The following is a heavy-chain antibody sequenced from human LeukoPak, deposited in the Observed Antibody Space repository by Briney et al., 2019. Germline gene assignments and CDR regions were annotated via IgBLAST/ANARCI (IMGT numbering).Heavy chain of an antibody. V-gene: IGHV1-2*02. CDR2: INPNSGGT. CDR1: GYTFTGYY. J-gene: IGHJ3*02. CDR3: ARARGNDDAFDI. D-gene: IGHD4-23*01. Sequence: AASVKVSCKASGYTFTGYYMYWVRQAPGQGLEWMGWINPNSGGTNYAQKFQGRVTMTRDTSISTAYMELSRLRSDDTAVYYCARARGNDDAFDIWGQGTMVTVSS.